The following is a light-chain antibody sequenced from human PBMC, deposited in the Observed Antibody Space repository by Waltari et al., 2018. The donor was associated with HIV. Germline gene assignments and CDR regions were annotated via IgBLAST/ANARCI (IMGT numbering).Light chain of an antibody. CDR3: CSYAGSYIWV. Sequence: QSALTQPRSVSGSPGQSVTISCTETRSDVGGYNYVSRSQQHTGKAPKVMIYDVSKRPSGVPDRFSGSKSGNTASLTISGLQAEDEADYYCCSYAGSYIWVFGGGTKLTVL. J-gene: IGLJ3*02. CDR1: RSDVGGYNY. CDR2: DVS. V-gene: IGLV2-11*01.